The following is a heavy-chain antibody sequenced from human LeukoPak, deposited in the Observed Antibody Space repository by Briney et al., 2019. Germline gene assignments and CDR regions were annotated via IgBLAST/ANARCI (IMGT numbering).Heavy chain of an antibody. D-gene: IGHD6-13*01. CDR2: ISSSSSDI. V-gene: IGHV3-21*01. Sequence: PGGSLRLSCAASGFTFSSYSMNWVRQAPGKGLEWVSSISSSSSDIYYADSVKGRFTISRDNAKNSLYLQMNSLRAEDTAVYYCAKDRVAAAGNYYYYGMDVWGQGTTVTVSS. CDR1: GFTFSSYS. CDR3: AKDRVAAAGNYYYYGMDV. J-gene: IGHJ6*02.